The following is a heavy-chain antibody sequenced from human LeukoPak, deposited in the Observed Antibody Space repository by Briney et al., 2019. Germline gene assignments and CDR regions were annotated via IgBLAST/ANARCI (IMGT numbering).Heavy chain of an antibody. CDR3: ARGLQENLAWLTAFSAFDI. D-gene: IGHD6-19*01. CDR2: ISSYNGNT. J-gene: IGHJ3*02. V-gene: IGHV1-18*01. CDR1: GYTFTSYG. Sequence: ASVKVSCKASGYTFTSYGISWVRQAPGQGLEWMGWISSYNGNTNYAQKLQGRVTMTTDTSTSAAYMELRSLRSDDTAVYYCARGLQENLAWLTAFSAFDIWGQGTMVTVSS.